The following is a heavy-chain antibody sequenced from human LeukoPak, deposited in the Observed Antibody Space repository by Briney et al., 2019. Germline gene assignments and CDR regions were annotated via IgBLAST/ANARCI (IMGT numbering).Heavy chain of an antibody. Sequence: GGSLRLSCAASGFTFSSYGMHWVRQAPGKGLEGVAVIWYDGSNKYYADSVKGRFTISRDNSKNTLYLQMNSLRAEDTAVYYCARDRWYYDYVWDYYFDYWGQGTLVTVSS. CDR1: GFTFSSYG. D-gene: IGHD3-16*01. CDR2: IWYDGSNK. CDR3: ARDRWYYDYVWDYYFDY. J-gene: IGHJ4*02. V-gene: IGHV3-33*01.